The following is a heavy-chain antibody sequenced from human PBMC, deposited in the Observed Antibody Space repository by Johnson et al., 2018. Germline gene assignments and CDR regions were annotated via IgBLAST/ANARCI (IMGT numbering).Heavy chain of an antibody. CDR2: ISGSGGST. V-gene: IGHV3-23*04. D-gene: IGHD3-22*01. J-gene: IGHJ3*02. CDR3: ANLLRDSSGYHRSDDAFDI. CDR1: GFTFSSYA. Sequence: VQLVQSGGGLVKPGGSLRLSCAASGFTFSSYAMSWVRQAPGKGLEWVSAISGSGGSTYYADSVKGRFTISRDNSKNTLYLQMNSLRAEDTALYYCANLLRDSSGYHRSDDAFDIWGQGTMVTVSS.